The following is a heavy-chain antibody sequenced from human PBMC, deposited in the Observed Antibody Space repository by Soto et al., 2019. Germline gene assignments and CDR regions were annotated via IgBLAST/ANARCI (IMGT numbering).Heavy chain of an antibody. J-gene: IGHJ5*02. CDR3: ARSYNWNNRWFDP. CDR2: IYYSGST. CDR1: GGSISSYY. D-gene: IGHD1-20*01. Sequence: SETLSLTCTVSGGSISSYYWSWIRQPPGKGLEWIGYIYYSGSTNYNPSLKSRVTISVDTSKNQFSLKLSSVTAADTAVYYCARSYNWNNRWFDPWGQGTLVTVS. V-gene: IGHV4-59*01.